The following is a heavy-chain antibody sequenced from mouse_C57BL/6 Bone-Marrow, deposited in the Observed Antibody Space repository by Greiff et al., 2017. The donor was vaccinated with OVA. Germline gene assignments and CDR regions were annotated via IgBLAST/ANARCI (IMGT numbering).Heavy chain of an antibody. CDR2: IWRGGST. Sequence: QVQLQQSGPGLVQPSQSLSITCTVSGFSLTSYGVHWVRQSPGKGLEWLGVIWRGGSTDYNAAFISRLSISKDNSKSQVFFKMNSLQADDTAIYYCARNLGRSYFDYWGQGTTLTVSS. D-gene: IGHD4-1*01. CDR1: GFSLTSYG. V-gene: IGHV2-2*01. J-gene: IGHJ2*01. CDR3: ARNLGRSYFDY.